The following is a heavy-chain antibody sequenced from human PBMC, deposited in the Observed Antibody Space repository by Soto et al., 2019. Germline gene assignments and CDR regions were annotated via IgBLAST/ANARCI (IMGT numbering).Heavy chain of an antibody. V-gene: IGHV5-10-1*01. D-gene: IGHD3-22*01. CDR2: IDPSDSYT. CDR3: ARHRYYYDSSGCFDY. CDR1: GYSFTSYW. J-gene: IGHJ4*02. Sequence: PGESLKISCKGSGYSFTSYWISWVRQMPGKGLEWMGRIDPSDSYTNYSPSFQGHVTISADKSISTAYLQWSSLKASDTAMYYCARHRYYYDSSGCFDYWGQGTPVTVSS.